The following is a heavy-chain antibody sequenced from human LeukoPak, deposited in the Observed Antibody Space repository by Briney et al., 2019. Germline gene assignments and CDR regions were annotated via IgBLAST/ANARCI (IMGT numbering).Heavy chain of an antibody. V-gene: IGHV4-34*01. J-gene: IGHJ4*02. D-gene: IGHD6-6*01. CDR1: GGSFSGYY. Sequence: SETLSLTCAVYGGSFSGYYWSWIRQPPGKGLEWIGEINHSGSTNYNPSLKSRVTISVDTSKNQFSLKLSSVTAADTAVYYRVRGRVAARLWLDYWGQGTLVTVSS. CDR2: INHSGST. CDR3: VRGRVAARLWLDY.